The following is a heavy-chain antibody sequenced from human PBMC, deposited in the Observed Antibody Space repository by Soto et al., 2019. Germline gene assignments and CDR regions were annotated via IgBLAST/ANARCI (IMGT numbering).Heavy chain of an antibody. CDR2: ISYDGSNK. J-gene: IGHJ4*02. V-gene: IGHV3-30*18. CDR3: AKALIAAAGTVSYFDY. Sequence: QVQLVESGGGVVQPGRSLRLSCAASGFTFSSYGMYWVRQAPGKGLEWVAVISYDGSNKYYADSVKGRFTISRDNSKNTLYLQMNSLRAEDTAVYYFAKALIAAAGTVSYFDYWGQGTLVTVSS. D-gene: IGHD6-13*01. CDR1: GFTFSSYG.